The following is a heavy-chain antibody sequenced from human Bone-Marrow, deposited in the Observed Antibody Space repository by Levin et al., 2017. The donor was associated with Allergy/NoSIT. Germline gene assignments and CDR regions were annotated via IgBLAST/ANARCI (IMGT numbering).Heavy chain of an antibody. V-gene: IGHV3-23*01. CDR1: GFTFSSYA. Sequence: GGSLRLSCAASGFTFSSYAMSWVRQAPGKGLEWVSAISGSGGSTYYADSVKGRFTISRDNSKNTLYLQMNSLRAEDTAVYYCAKGHRDLGYCSGGSCYYEDYYYGMDVWGQGTTVTVSS. J-gene: IGHJ6*02. CDR3: AKGHRDLGYCSGGSCYYEDYYYGMDV. D-gene: IGHD2-15*01. CDR2: ISGSGGST.